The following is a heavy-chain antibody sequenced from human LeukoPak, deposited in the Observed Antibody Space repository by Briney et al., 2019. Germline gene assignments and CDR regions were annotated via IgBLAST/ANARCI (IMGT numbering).Heavy chain of an antibody. J-gene: IGHJ5*02. CDR1: GGSISSSSYY. Sequence: SETLSLTCTVSGGSISSSSYYWGWIRQPPGKGLEWIGSIYYSGSTNYNPSLKSRVTISVDTSKNQFSLKLSSVTAADTAVYYCAREGKYSSGWIDLWGQGTLVTVSS. D-gene: IGHD6-19*01. V-gene: IGHV4-39*07. CDR3: AREGKYSSGWIDL. CDR2: IYYSGST.